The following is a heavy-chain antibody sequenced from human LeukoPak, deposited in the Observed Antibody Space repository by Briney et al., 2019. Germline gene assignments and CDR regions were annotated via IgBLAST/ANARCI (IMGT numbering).Heavy chain of an antibody. CDR3: AKDLITMVRGVTWFDP. D-gene: IGHD3-10*01. CDR1: GFTFSSYA. CDR2: ISGSGGST. Sequence: GRSLRLSCAASGFTFSSYAMTWVRQAPGKGLEWVSAISGSGGSTYYADSVKGRFTISRDNSNNTLYLQMSSLRAEDTAVYYCAKDLITMVRGVTWFDPWGQGTLVTVSS. V-gene: IGHV3-23*01. J-gene: IGHJ5*02.